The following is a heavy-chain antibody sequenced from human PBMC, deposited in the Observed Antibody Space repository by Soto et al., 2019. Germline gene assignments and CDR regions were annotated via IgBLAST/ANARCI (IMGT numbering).Heavy chain of an antibody. CDR1: GFTFSSYG. J-gene: IGHJ4*02. CDR3: AREGTVAGPIDY. D-gene: IGHD6-19*01. V-gene: IGHV3-33*01. Sequence: ESGGGVVQPGRSLRLSCAASGFTFSSYGMHWVRQAPGKGLEWVAVIWYDGSNKYYADSVKGRFTISRDNSKNTLYLQMNSLRAEDTAVYYCAREGTVAGPIDYWGQGTLVTVSS. CDR2: IWYDGSNK.